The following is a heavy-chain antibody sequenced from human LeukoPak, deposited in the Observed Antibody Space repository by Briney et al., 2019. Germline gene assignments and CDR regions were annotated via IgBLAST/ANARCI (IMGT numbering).Heavy chain of an antibody. J-gene: IGHJ4*02. Sequence: SETLSLTCTVSGGSISSGGSYWSWIRQHPGKGLEWIGYIYYSGSTYYNPSLKSRVTISVDTSKNQFSLKLSSVTAADTAVYYCARDSRAALTYFDYWGQGTLVTVSS. CDR1: GGSISSGGSY. CDR3: ARDSRAALTYFDY. CDR2: IYYSGST. V-gene: IGHV4-31*03. D-gene: IGHD6-6*01.